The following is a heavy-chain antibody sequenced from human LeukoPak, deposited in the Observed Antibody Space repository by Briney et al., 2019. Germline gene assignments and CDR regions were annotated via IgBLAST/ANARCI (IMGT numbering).Heavy chain of an antibody. CDR1: GFTFSSYS. Sequence: GGSLRLSCAASGFTFSSYSMTWVRQAPGKGLEWVSSISSSSSYIYYADSVKGRFTISRDNSKNTLYLQMNSLRAEDTAVYYCAKLEVMITFGGVTYDYWGQGTLVTVSS. J-gene: IGHJ4*02. CDR3: AKLEVMITFGGVTYDY. D-gene: IGHD3-16*01. CDR2: ISSSSSYI. V-gene: IGHV3-21*04.